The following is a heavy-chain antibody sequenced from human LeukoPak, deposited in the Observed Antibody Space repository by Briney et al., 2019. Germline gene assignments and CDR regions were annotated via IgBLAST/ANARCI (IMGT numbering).Heavy chain of an antibody. CDR2: INHSGST. CDR1: GGSFSGYY. D-gene: IGHD5-24*01. J-gene: IGHJ4*02. V-gene: IGHV4-34*01. CDR3: ARGVEMATTIFDY. Sequence: PETLSLTCAVYGGSFSGYYWSWIRQPPGKGLEWIGEINHSGSTNYNPSLKSRVTISVDTSKNQFSLKLSSVTAADTAVYYCARGVEMATTIFDYWGQGTLVTVSS.